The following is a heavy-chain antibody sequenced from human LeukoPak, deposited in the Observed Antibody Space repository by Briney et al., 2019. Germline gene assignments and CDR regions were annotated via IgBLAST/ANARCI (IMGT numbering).Heavy chain of an antibody. CDR2: IWYDGSNK. V-gene: IGHV3-33*01. CDR1: GFTFSSYG. D-gene: IGHD2-2*01. J-gene: IGHJ4*02. Sequence: PGRSLRLSCAASGFTFSSYGMHWVRQAPGKGLEWVAVIWYDGSNKYYADSVKGRFTISRDNSKNTLYLQMNSLRAEDTAVYYCATATDIVVVPAALSPVEYWGQGTLVTVSS. CDR3: ATATDIVVVPAALSPVEY.